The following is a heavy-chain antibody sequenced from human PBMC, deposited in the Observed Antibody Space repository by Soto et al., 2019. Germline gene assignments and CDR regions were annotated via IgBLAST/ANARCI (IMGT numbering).Heavy chain of an antibody. CDR1: GFTFSNAW. Sequence: GGSLRLSCAASGFTFSNAWMSWVRQAPGKGLEWVGRIKSKTDGGTTDYAAPVKGRFTISRDDSKNTLYLQMNSLKTEDTAVYYCTTGLGVHPRSHNYYYYYMDVWGKGTTVTVSS. D-gene: IGHD2-8*01. V-gene: IGHV3-15*01. CDR2: IKSKTDGGTT. CDR3: TTGLGVHPRSHNYYYYYMDV. J-gene: IGHJ6*03.